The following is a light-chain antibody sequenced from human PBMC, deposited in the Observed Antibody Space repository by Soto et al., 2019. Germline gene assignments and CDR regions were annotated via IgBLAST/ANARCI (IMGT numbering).Light chain of an antibody. CDR3: CSYGGSRAV. Sequence: QSALTQPASVSGSPGQSITISCTGTSSDVGSNNLVSWYQQHPGQAPKHMIYEVSKRPLGVSARFSASKSGNTASLTISGLQSEDEADYYCCSYGGSRAVFGGGTQLTVL. V-gene: IGLV2-23*02. J-gene: IGLJ7*01. CDR2: EVS. CDR1: SSDVGSNNL.